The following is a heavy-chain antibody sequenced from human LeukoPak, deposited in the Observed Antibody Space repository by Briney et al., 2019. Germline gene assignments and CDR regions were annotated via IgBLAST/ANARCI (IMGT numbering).Heavy chain of an antibody. CDR2: IGTAGDT. D-gene: IGHD3-22*01. J-gene: IGHJ4*02. Sequence: QPGGSLRLSCAASGFIFSSYDMHWVRQATGKGLEWVSAIGTAGDTYYPGSVKGRFTISRENAKNSLYLQMNSLRAGDTAVYYCARSLDYDSSGYDYWGQGTLVTVSS. V-gene: IGHV3-13*01. CDR3: ARSLDYDSSGYDY. CDR1: GFIFSSYD.